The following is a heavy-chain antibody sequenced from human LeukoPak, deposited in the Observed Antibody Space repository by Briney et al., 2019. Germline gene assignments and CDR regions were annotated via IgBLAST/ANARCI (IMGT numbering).Heavy chain of an antibody. D-gene: IGHD3-10*01. V-gene: IGHV1-2*04. J-gene: IGHJ3*02. CDR2: INPNSGGT. CDR3: ARSRRGELHYDAFDI. CDR1: GYTFTGYY. Sequence: ASVKVSCKASGYTFTGYYMHWVRQAPGQGLEWMGWINPNSGGTNYAQKFQGWVTMTRDTSISTACMELSRLRSDDTAVYYCARSRRGELHYDAFDIWGQGTMVTVSS.